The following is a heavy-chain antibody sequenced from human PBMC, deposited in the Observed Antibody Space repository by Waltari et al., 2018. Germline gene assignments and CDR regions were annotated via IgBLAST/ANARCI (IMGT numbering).Heavy chain of an antibody. CDR3: ASPFYNWDDPLDS. Sequence: EVRLLESGGALVQPGGSLRLSCVASGFTFSTYAINWVRQTPGAGLEWVSAISVSDGTYYAESVKGRFTISRDTSKNTVYLQMTSLRAEDTALYYCASPFYNWDDPLDSWGQGTLVTVSS. D-gene: IGHD1-20*01. CDR2: ISVSDGT. V-gene: IGHV3-23*01. J-gene: IGHJ4*02. CDR1: GFTFSTYA.